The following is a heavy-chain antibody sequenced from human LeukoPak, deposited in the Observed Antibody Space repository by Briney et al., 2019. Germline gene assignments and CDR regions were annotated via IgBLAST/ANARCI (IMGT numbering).Heavy chain of an antibody. CDR3: ARLYDILTSNSFDP. CDR2: IYPGDSDT. D-gene: IGHD3-9*01. CDR1: GYSFTTYW. Sequence: GESLKISCKGSGYSFTTYWIGWVRQMPGEGLEWMGIIYPGDSDTRYSPSFQGQVTISADKSISTAYVQWSSLKASDTAMYYCARLYDILTSNSFDPWGQGTLVTVSS. V-gene: IGHV5-51*01. J-gene: IGHJ5*02.